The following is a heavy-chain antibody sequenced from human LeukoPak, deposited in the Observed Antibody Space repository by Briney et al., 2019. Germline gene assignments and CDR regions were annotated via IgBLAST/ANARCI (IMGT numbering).Heavy chain of an antibody. Sequence: PSGGSLRLSCAASGFTFSSHAMSWVRQAPGKGLEWVSGISGSGGSTYYADSVKGRFTISRDNSKNTLYVQMNSLRAGDTAVYYCVRGQYSSEWYGPDHNWFDSWGQGTLVTVSS. CDR3: VRGQYSSEWYGPDHNWFDS. CDR1: GFTFSSHA. D-gene: IGHD6-19*01. J-gene: IGHJ5*01. CDR2: ISGSGGST. V-gene: IGHV3-23*01.